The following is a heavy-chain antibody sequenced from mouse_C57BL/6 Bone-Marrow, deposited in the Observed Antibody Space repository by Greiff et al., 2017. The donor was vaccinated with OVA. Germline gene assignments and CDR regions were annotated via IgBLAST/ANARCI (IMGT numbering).Heavy chain of an antibody. CDR3: ARRGSGAMDY. CDR2: ISSGGSYT. Sequence: EVQGVESGGDLVKPGGSLKLSCAASGFTFSSYGMSWVRQTPDKRLEWVATISSGGSYTYYPDSVKGRFTISRDNAKNTLDLQMSSLKSEDTAMYYCARRGSGAMDYWGQGTSVTVSS. V-gene: IGHV5-6*01. D-gene: IGHD1-1*01. J-gene: IGHJ4*01. CDR1: GFTFSSYG.